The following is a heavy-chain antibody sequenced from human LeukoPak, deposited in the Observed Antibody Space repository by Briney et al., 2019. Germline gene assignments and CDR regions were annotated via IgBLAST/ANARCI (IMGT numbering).Heavy chain of an antibody. CDR1: GFPFSIYG. CDR3: AKDLSYGSYSFDS. CDR2: ITFDGNSK. J-gene: IGHJ4*02. Sequence: PGRSLRLSCAASGFPFSIYGMHWVRQAPGKGLEWVAIITFDGNSKSYADSVKDRFTVSRDNSKNTLYLQMSSLRTEDTAVYYCAKDLSYGSYSFDSWGQGALVTVSS. D-gene: IGHD3-10*01. V-gene: IGHV3-30*18.